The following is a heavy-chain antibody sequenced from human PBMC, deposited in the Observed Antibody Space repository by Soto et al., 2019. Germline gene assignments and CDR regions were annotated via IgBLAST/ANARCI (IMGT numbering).Heavy chain of an antibody. CDR2: ISAYNGNT. CDR3: ARGLHDYGDYRDFDY. D-gene: IGHD4-17*01. Sequence: ASVKVSCKASGYTFTSYGISWVRQAPGQGLEWMGWISAYNGNTNYAQKLQGRVTMTTDTSTSTAYMELRSLRSDDTAVYYCARGLHDYGDYRDFDYWGQGTLVTVSS. V-gene: IGHV1-18*01. J-gene: IGHJ4*02. CDR1: GYTFTSYG.